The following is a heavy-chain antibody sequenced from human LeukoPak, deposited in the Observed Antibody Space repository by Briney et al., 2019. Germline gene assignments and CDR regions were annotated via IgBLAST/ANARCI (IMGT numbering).Heavy chain of an antibody. CDR1: GYSISSGYF. CDR3: ARDYYDSSGYYYADAFDI. D-gene: IGHD3-22*01. V-gene: IGHV4-38-2*02. CDR2: IYHSGST. J-gene: IGHJ3*02. Sequence: SETLSLTCTVSGYSISSGYFWGWIRQPPGKGLEWIGTIYHSGSTYYNASLESRVTISVDTSKNQFSLKLSSVTAADTAVYYCARDYYDSSGYYYADAFDIWGQGTMVTVSS.